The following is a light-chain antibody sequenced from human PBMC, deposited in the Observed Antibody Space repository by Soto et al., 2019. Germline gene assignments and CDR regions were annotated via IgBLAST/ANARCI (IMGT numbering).Light chain of an antibody. CDR3: CSYAGRPYV. CDR2: EVS. CDR1: SSDVGGYNY. J-gene: IGLJ1*01. Sequence: QSALTQPRSVSGSPGQSVTISCTGTSSDVGGYNYVSWYQQYPGKAPKLMIYEVSKRPSRVPDRFSGSKSGNTASLTISGVQAEDEADYYCCSYAGRPYVFGTGTKPTVL. V-gene: IGLV2-11*01.